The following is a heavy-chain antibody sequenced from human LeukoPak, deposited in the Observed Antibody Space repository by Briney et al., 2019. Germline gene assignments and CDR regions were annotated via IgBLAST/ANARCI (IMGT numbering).Heavy chain of an antibody. J-gene: IGHJ4*02. Sequence: SETLSLTCTVSGGSISTYYWSWIRQPPGKGLEWIGYIYYAGSTNYNPSLKSRVTISVDTSKNQFSLELTSVTAADTAVYYCARPMGGDLLFDLWGQGTLVTVSS. CDR3: ARPMGGDLLFDL. V-gene: IGHV4-59*01. CDR2: IYYAGST. CDR1: GGSISTYY. D-gene: IGHD3-10*02.